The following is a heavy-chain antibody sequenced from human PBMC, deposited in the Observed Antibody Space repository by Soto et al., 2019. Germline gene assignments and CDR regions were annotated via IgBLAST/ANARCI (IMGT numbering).Heavy chain of an antibody. V-gene: IGHV4-61*01. J-gene: IGHJ5*02. CDR2: IYFTGST. CDR1: GGSVSSGTDY. Sequence: AETLALTCTVSGGSVSSGTDYFICIGQPPGKGLEWIGHIYFTGSTNYNPSLKSRVTMSLDTSRNQFSLKLSSVTAADTAVYYCTRGPPRVQWFDPWGLGTLVTVSS. CDR3: TRGPPRVQWFDP.